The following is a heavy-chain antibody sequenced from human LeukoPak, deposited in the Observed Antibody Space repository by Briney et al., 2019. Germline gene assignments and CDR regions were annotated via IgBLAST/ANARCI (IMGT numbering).Heavy chain of an antibody. CDR3: ARAGLAAASDY. CDR2: IKSDGSST. D-gene: IGHD6-13*01. V-gene: IGHV3-74*01. CDR1: GFTFSNYC. Sequence: GGSLRLSCAASGFTFSNYCMFWVRQAPGKGLVWVSHIKSDGSSTWYADSVKGRFTISRDNTKNTLYLQMNSLGAEDTAVYYCARAGLAAASDYWGQGTPVTVSS. J-gene: IGHJ4*02.